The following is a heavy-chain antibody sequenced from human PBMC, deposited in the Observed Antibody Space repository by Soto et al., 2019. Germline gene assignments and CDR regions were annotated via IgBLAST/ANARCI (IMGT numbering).Heavy chain of an antibody. CDR2: ISGDGSST. V-gene: IGHV3-74*01. J-gene: IGHJ3*01. CDR3: ARSLPGTYGAFDL. CDR1: DFTFSSYW. Sequence: GGSLRLSCSASDFTFSSYWMHWVRQSPGKGLVWVSRISGDGSSTNYADSVKGRFTISRDNAKNTVYLQIDSLRAEDTAVYYCARSLPGTYGAFDLWGQGTMVTVSS. D-gene: IGHD1-7*01.